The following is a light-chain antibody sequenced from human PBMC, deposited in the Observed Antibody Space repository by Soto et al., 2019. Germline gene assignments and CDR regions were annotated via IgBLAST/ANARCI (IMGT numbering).Light chain of an antibody. V-gene: IGLV1-40*01. CDR2: GNN. Sequence: QSVLTQPPSVSGAPGQRVTISCTGSSSNIGAGYDVHWYQQFPGTAPKLLIYGNNNRPSGVPDRFSGSKSGTSASLAITGLQAEDEADYYCQAHDSSLSGWVFGGGTKVTVL. CDR3: QAHDSSLSGWV. J-gene: IGLJ3*02. CDR1: SSNIGAGYD.